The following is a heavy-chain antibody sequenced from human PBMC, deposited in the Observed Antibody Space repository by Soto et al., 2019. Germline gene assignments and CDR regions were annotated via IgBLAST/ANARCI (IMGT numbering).Heavy chain of an antibody. J-gene: IGHJ6*02. CDR1: GYTFTTYG. Sequence: QVQLVQSGAEVKKPGASVNVSCKASGYTFTTYGIAWVRQAPGQGIEWMGWISPYNGNTNDAPKRQGRVTMTTDTSTSTAYMELRSLRSDDMAVYYCARRCTSTSCYSLLGYYALDVWGQGTTVTVSS. V-gene: IGHV1-18*03. CDR2: ISPYNGNT. CDR3: ARRCTSTSCYSLLGYYALDV. D-gene: IGHD2-2*01.